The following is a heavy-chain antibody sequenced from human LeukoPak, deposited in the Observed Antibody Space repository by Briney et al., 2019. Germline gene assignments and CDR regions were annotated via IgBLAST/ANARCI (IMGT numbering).Heavy chain of an antibody. Sequence: SVKVSCKASGGTFSSYAISWVRQAPGQGLEWMGGIIPIFGTVNYAQKFQGRVTITTDESTSTAYMELSSLRSEDTAVYYCARWAGYCSSSRCYTPLDYWGQGTLVTVSS. CDR1: GGTFSSYA. D-gene: IGHD2-2*02. J-gene: IGHJ4*02. CDR3: ARWAGYCSSSRCYTPLDY. CDR2: IIPIFGTV. V-gene: IGHV1-69*05.